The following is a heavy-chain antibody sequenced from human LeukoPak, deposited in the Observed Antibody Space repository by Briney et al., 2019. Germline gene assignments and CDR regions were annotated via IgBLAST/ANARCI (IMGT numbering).Heavy chain of an antibody. CDR2: ISYDGSNK. D-gene: IGHD6-13*01. CDR1: GFTFSSYA. Sequence: PGRSLRLSCAASGFTFSSYAMHWVRQAPGKGLEWVAVISYDGSNKYYADSVKGRFTISRDNPKNTLYLQMNSLRAEDTAVYYCARERYSSSWNHFDYWGQGTLVTVSS. V-gene: IGHV3-30-3*01. J-gene: IGHJ4*02. CDR3: ARERYSSSWNHFDY.